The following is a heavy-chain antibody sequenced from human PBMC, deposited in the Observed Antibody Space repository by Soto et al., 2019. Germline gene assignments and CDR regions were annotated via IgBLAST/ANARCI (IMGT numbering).Heavy chain of an antibody. Sequence: QITLKESGPTVVKPTQTLTLTCTISGFSLNAGGVGVGWVRQTPGKALEWLAFIYWNDDEGYSPSLKTRLTITKDTSKNQVVLTMTHMDPVDTGTYYCAHNPFWSSSQDWYDPWGQGTPVTVSP. CDR3: AHNPFWSSSQDWYDP. CDR1: GFSLNAGGVG. J-gene: IGHJ5*02. CDR2: IYWNDDE. V-gene: IGHV2-5*01. D-gene: IGHD3-3*01.